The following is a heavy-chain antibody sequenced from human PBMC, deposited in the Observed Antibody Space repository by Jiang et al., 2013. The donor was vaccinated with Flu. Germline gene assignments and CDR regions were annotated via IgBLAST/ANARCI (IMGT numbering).Heavy chain of an antibody. Sequence: SGAEVKKPGASVKVSCKASGYTFTSYGISWVRQAPGQGLEWMGWISAYNGNTNYAQKLQGRVTMTTDTSTSTAYMELRSLRSDDTAVYYCARVYPYYYDSSGYYPPLFHGDYWGQGTLVTVSS. D-gene: IGHD3-22*01. J-gene: IGHJ4*02. CDR3: ARVYPYYYDSSGYYPPLFHGDY. CDR1: GYTFTSYG. CDR2: ISAYNGNT. V-gene: IGHV1-18*01.